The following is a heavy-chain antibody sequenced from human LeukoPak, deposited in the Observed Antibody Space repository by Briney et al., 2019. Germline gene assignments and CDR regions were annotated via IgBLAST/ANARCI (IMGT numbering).Heavy chain of an antibody. V-gene: IGHV3-49*04. CDR2: IRSKAYGGTT. CDR3: ARLSLDNWFDP. CDR1: GFTFGDYA. J-gene: IGHJ5*02. Sequence: GGSLRLSCTASGFTFGDYAMSWVRQAPGKGLEWVGFIRSKAYGGTTEYAASVKGRFTISRDDSKSIAYLQWSIPKASDTAMYYCARLSLDNWFDPWGQGTLVSVSS.